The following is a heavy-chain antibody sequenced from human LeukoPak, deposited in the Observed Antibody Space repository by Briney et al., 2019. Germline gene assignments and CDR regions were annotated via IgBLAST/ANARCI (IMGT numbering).Heavy chain of an antibody. V-gene: IGHV3-30*18. D-gene: IGHD3-10*01. CDR2: ISYDGSNK. CDR1: GFTFSSYG. J-gene: IGHJ4*02. CDR3: AKTKVPIYYDSGSYVDY. Sequence: PGGSLRLSCAASGFTFSSYGMHWVRQAPGKGLEWVAVISYDGSNKYYADSVKGRLTISRDNSKNTLYLQMNGLRAEDTAVYYCAKTKVPIYYDSGSYVDYWGQGTLVTVSS.